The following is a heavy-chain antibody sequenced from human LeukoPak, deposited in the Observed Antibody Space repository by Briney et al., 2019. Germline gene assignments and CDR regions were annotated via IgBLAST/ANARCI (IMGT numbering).Heavy chain of an antibody. Sequence: SETLSLTCAVYGGSFSGYYWSWIRQPPGKGLEWIGEINHSGSTNYNPSLKSRVTISVDTSKNQFSLKLSSVTTADTAVYYCATHYQGTDYWGQGTLVTVSS. J-gene: IGHJ4*02. CDR2: INHSGST. V-gene: IGHV4-34*01. CDR1: GGSFSGYY. CDR3: ATHYQGTDY. D-gene: IGHD2-2*01.